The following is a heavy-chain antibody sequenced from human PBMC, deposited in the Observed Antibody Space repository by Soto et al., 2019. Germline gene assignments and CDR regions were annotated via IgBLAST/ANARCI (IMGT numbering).Heavy chain of an antibody. V-gene: IGHV3-64*02. CDR1: GFTFSNYG. D-gene: IGHD3-22*01. CDR2: ITSTGDRT. CDR3: ARVFHDSGGYYYDY. Sequence: EVHLEESGEGLVQPGGSLRLSCAASGFTFSNYGMHWVRLPPGQGLEYVSAITSTGDRTYYADSVKGRFTISRDNSQNPLYLQMGSLRAEDMAVYYCARVFHDSGGYYYDYWGQGTLVTVSS. J-gene: IGHJ4*02.